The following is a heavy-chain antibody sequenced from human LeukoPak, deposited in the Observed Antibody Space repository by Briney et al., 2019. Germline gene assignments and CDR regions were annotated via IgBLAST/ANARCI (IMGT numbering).Heavy chain of an antibody. CDR1: GGSISSSNW. CDR2: IYHSGST. V-gene: IGHV4-4*02. CDR3: ARGYDYVWGSYRNVLHYFDY. Sequence: PSETLSLTCAVSGGSISSSNWWSWVRQPPGKGLEWIGEIYHSGSTNYNPSLKSRVTISVDTSKNQFSLKLSSVTAADTAVYYCARGYDYVWGSYRNVLHYFDYWGQGTLVTVSS. J-gene: IGHJ4*02. D-gene: IGHD3-16*02.